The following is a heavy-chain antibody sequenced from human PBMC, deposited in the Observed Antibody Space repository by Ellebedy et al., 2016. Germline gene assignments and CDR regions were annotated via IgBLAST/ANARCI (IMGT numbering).Heavy chain of an antibody. V-gene: IGHV3-23*01. D-gene: IGHD5-12*01. CDR3: AKQSVASPSSCFDY. J-gene: IGHJ4*02. Sequence: GGSLRLSCAASGFTFSTYAMSWVRQAPGKGMEWVSTISVSGGRTYYADSVKGRFTISRDNSKNTLYLQMNSLRAEDTAVYYCAKQSVASPSSCFDYWGQGTLVTVSS. CDR2: ISVSGGRT. CDR1: GFTFSTYA.